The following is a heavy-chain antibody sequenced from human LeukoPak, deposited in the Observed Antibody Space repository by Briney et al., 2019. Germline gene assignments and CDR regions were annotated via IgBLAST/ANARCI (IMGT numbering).Heavy chain of an antibody. V-gene: IGHV3-30-3*01. CDR2: ISYDGSNK. CDR1: GFTFSSYA. Sequence: QPGGSLRLSCAASGFTFSSYAMNWVRQAPGKGLEWVAIISYDGSNKYYADSVKGRFTISRDDSKNTLYLQMNSLRAEDTAVYYCAREVGLTTVSTNNWFDPWGQGTLVTVSS. D-gene: IGHD4-4*01. CDR3: AREVGLTTVSTNNWFDP. J-gene: IGHJ5*02.